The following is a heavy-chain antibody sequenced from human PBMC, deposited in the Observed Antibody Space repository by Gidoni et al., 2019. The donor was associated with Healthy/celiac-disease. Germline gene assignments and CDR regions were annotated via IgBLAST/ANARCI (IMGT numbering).Heavy chain of an antibody. J-gene: IGHJ6*02. CDR1: GGSISSYY. V-gene: IGHV4-59*08. CDR2: IYYIGST. D-gene: IGHD4-17*01. CDR3: ARGLLDYGDYYYYGMDV. Sequence: QVQLQESGPGLVKPSETLSPTCTVTGGSISSYYWSWIRQPPGKGLEWIGYIYYIGSTNYNPSLKSRVTISVDTSKNQFSLKLSSVTAADTAVYYCARGLLDYGDYYYYGMDVWGQGTTVTVSS.